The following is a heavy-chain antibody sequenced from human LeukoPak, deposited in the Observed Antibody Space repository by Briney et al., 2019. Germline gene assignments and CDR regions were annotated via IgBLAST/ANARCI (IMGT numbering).Heavy chain of an antibody. Sequence: GGSLRLSCAASGFTVSSNYMSWVRQAPGRGLEWVSVIYSGGSTYYADSVKGRFTISRDNSKNTLYLQMNSLRAEDTAVYYCAREHKEVTIFGVVIHYGMDVWGQGTTVTVSS. J-gene: IGHJ6*02. V-gene: IGHV3-53*01. CDR3: AREHKEVTIFGVVIHYGMDV. CDR1: GFTVSSNY. CDR2: IYSGGST. D-gene: IGHD3-3*01.